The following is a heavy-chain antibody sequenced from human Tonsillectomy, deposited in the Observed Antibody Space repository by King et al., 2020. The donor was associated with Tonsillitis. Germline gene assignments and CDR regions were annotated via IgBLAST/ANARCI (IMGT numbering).Heavy chain of an antibody. CDR3: ARLAVGRFDP. CDR2: ISYSGST. CDR1: GGSINSYY. J-gene: IGHJ5*02. Sequence: VQLQESGPGLVKPSETLSFTCIVSGGSINSYYWSWIRQPPGKGLEWIGYISYSGSTNYNPSLKGRVTISVDTSKNQFSLKLRSVTAADTAVYYCARLAVGRFDPWGQGSLVTVSS. D-gene: IGHD6-19*01. V-gene: IGHV4-59*01.